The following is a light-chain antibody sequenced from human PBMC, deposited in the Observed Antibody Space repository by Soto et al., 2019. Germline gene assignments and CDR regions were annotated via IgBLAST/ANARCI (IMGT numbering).Light chain of an antibody. CDR3: QQYGSSPFT. CDR1: QSVSSNS. V-gene: IGKV3-20*01. J-gene: IGKJ3*01. Sequence: EVVLTQSPGTLSLSPGERATLSCRASQSVSSNSLVWYQQKLGQAPRLLIYGASNRATGIPDRFSASGSGTDFTLTISRLEPEDFAMYYCQQYGSSPFTFGPGTKVDIK. CDR2: GAS.